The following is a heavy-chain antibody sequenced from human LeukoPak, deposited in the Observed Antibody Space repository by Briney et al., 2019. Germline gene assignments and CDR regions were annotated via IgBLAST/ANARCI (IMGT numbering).Heavy chain of an antibody. CDR3: AKDYFYSSGYRPPFDY. CDR2: ISGSGGTT. J-gene: IGHJ4*02. Sequence: PGGSLRLSCAASGFSFSSYAISWVRQAPGKGLEWVSAISGSGGTTYYAGSVKGRFTISRDNSRNTLYLQMNSLRAEDTAVYYCAKDYFYSSGYRPPFDYWGQGTLVTVSS. CDR1: GFSFSSYA. D-gene: IGHD3-22*01. V-gene: IGHV3-23*01.